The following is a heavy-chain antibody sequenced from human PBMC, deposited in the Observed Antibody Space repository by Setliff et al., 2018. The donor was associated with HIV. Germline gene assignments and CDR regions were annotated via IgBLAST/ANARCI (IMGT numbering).Heavy chain of an antibody. CDR2: IKQDGRER. CDR1: GFTISDYW. D-gene: IGHD6-19*01. CDR3: ARGPQQTGWYGGACDV. J-gene: IGHJ3*01. Sequence: QAGGSLRLSCAGSGFTISDYWMSWVRQAPGKGLEWVANIKQDGRERYNVDSVKGRFTISRDNANNSLYLQLNSLRAEDTAVYYCARGPQQTGWYGGACDVWGQGTMVTVSS. V-gene: IGHV3-7*03.